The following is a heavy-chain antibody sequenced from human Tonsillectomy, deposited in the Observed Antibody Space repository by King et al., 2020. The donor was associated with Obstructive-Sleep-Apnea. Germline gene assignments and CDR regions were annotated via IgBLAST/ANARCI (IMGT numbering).Heavy chain of an antibody. J-gene: IGHJ4*02. CDR2: ISGTGGST. V-gene: IGHV3-23*04. Sequence: VQLVESGGGLVQPGGSLRLSCAASGFPFSTYAMTWVRQAPGKGLEWVSSISGTGGSTFYADSVKGRFTISRDNSKNTLYLHMNSLRAEDTAVYYCAFMGTVRPYYFDYWGQGTLVTVSS. CDR3: AFMGTVRPYYFDY. CDR1: GFPFSTYA. D-gene: IGHD7-27*01.